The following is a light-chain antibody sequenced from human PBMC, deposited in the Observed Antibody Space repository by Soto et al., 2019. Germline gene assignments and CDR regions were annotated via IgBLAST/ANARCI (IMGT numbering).Light chain of an antibody. Sequence: QSALTQPASVSGSPGQSITISCTGASSDIGAYNYVSWYQQYPGKAPKLIIYDVSNRPSGVSNRFSGSKSGNTASLTISGLQAEDEADYYRSSYTSSSTLYVFGTGTKLTVL. V-gene: IGLV2-14*01. J-gene: IGLJ1*01. CDR2: DVS. CDR3: SSYTSSSTLYV. CDR1: SSDIGAYNY.